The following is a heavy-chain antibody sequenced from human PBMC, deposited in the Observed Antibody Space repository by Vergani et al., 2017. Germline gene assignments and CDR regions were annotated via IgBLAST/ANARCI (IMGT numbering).Heavy chain of an antibody. CDR2: IYYSGST. D-gene: IGHD3-22*01. CDR1: GGSISSGGYY. V-gene: IGHV4-31*03. Sequence: QVQLPESGPGLVKPSQTLSLTCTVSGGSISSGGYYWSWIRQHPGKGLEWIGYIYYSGSTYYNPSLKSRVTISVDTSKNQFSLKLSSVTAADTAVYYCAREPGPTLVIRGGFFDYWGQGTLVTVSS. J-gene: IGHJ4*02. CDR3: AREPGPTLVIRGGFFDY.